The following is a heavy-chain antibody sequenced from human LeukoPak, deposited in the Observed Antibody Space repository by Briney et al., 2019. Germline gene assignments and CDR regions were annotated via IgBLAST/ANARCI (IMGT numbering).Heavy chain of an antibody. V-gene: IGHV4-34*01. J-gene: IGHJ3*02. CDR3: ARWGYDSSGRDAFDI. CDR1: GGSFSGYY. Sequence: PSETLSLTCTVYGGSFSGYYWSWIRQPPGKGLEWIGEINHSGSTNYNPSLKSRVTISVDTSKNQFSLKLSSVTAADTAVYYCARWGYDSSGRDAFDIWGQGTMVTVSS. D-gene: IGHD3-22*01. CDR2: INHSGST.